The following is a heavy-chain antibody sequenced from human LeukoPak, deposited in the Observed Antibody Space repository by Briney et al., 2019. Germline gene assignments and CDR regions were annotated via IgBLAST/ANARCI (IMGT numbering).Heavy chain of an antibody. D-gene: IGHD3-10*01. CDR2: IYYSGST. CDR3: ARAVNYYGSGRQYYYYYMDV. Sequence: SETLSLTCTVSGGSISSYYWSWIRQPPGKGLEWIGYIYYSGSTNYNPSLKSRVTISVDTSKNQFSLKLSSVTAADTAVYYCARAVNYYGSGRQYYYYYMDVWGKGTTVTISS. CDR1: GGSISSYY. J-gene: IGHJ6*03. V-gene: IGHV4-59*01.